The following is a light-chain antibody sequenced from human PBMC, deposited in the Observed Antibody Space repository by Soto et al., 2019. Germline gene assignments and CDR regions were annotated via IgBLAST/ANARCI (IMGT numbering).Light chain of an antibody. CDR1: SSDIAGHKY. CDR2: EVT. J-gene: IGLJ2*01. V-gene: IGLV2-14*01. CDR3: SSYSSTSTVV. Sequence: QSALTQPASVSGSPGQSITISCTGTSSDIAGHKYVSWYQQHPGKAPKLIIFEVTNRPSGVSSRCSASKSGDTASLIISGLQAEDEADYFCSSYSSTSTVVFGGGTKLTVL.